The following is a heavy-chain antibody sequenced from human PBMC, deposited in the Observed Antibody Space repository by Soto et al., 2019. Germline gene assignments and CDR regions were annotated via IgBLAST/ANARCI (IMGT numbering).Heavy chain of an antibody. V-gene: IGHV3-23*01. CDR3: ARYSGWSHYYCMDV. CDR2: ISGYGDNT. Sequence: PGGSLRLSCAAAGFTFSSYAMSWVRQAPGKGLEWVATISGYGDNTYYADSVKGRFTISRDNSKNTLYLQMNSLRAEDTAVYYCARYSGWSHYYCMDVWGQGTTVTVSS. D-gene: IGHD6-19*01. J-gene: IGHJ6*02. CDR1: GFTFSSYA.